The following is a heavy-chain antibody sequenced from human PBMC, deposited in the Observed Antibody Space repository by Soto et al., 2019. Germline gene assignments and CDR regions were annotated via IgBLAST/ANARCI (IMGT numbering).Heavy chain of an antibody. D-gene: IGHD6-19*01. CDR1: GFPFSDYY. Sequence: QVQLVESGGGLVKPGGSLSRSCAASGFPFSDYYMNWIRQAPGKGLEWVSYITRSGSTIYYADAVKGRFTISRDTAKNSLYLQMGSLRAQHTAVYYFVRESPVSAWSYSFDYWVQGTVVSVSS. J-gene: IGHJ4*02. V-gene: IGHV3-11*01. CDR3: VRESPVSAWSYSFDY. CDR2: ITRSGSTI.